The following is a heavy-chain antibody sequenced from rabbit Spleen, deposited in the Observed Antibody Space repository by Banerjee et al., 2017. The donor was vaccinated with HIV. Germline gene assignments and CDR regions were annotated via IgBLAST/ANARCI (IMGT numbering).Heavy chain of an antibody. CDR2: IWTGSTSIT. D-gene: IGHD1-1*01. J-gene: IGHJ4*01. Sequence: LQESGGGLVKPEGSLTLTCTASGFSFSYRAVMCWVRQATGKGLEWIGTIWTGSTSITWYANWALGRFTISKTSSTTVTLQLNSLTAADTATYFCARDPNYASGHYIYSFWGPGTLVTVS. CDR3: ARDPNYASGHYIYSF. CDR1: GFSFSYRAV. V-gene: IGHV1S45*01.